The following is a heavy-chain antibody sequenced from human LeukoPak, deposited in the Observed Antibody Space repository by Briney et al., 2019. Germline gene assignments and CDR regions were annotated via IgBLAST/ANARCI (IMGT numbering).Heavy chain of an antibody. CDR1: GYTFTSYG. CDR2: ISAYNGNT. J-gene: IGHJ4*02. D-gene: IGHD3-22*01. Sequence: ASVKVSCKASGYTFTSYGISWVRQAPGQGLEWMGWISAYNGNTNYAQKLQGRVTMTTDTSTSTAYMELRSLRSDDTAVYYCARDPPNYYDSSGYSNVFDYWGQGTLDTVSS. V-gene: IGHV1-18*01. CDR3: ARDPPNYYDSSGYSNVFDY.